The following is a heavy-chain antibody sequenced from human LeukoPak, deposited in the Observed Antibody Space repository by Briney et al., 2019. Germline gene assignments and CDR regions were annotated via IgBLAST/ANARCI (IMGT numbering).Heavy chain of an antibody. CDR1: GFTFSSYS. CDR2: ISSCSSYI. D-gene: IGHD2-21*02. CDR3: AGESPYCGGDCYLSDAFDI. V-gene: IGHV3-21*01. Sequence: TGGSLRLSCAASGFTFSSYSMNWVRQAPGKGLEWVSSISSCSSYIYYADSVKGRFTISRDNAKNSLYLQMNSLRAEDTAVYYCAGESPYCGGDCYLSDAFDIWGQGTMVTVSS. J-gene: IGHJ3*02.